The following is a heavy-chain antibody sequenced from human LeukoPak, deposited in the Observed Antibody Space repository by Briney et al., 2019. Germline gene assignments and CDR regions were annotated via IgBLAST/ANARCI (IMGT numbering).Heavy chain of an antibody. V-gene: IGHV3-33*01. D-gene: IGHD2-8*01. Sequence: GGSLRLSCAASGFTFTNYGMHWVRQAPGKGLEWVAVVWFDGTNKYYADSVKGRFTISRDNSKNTVYLQMNSLRADDTAVYYCARDRVTKQAPPGHWGQGTLVTVSS. J-gene: IGHJ4*02. CDR1: GFTFTNYG. CDR2: VWFDGTNK. CDR3: ARDRVTKQAPPGH.